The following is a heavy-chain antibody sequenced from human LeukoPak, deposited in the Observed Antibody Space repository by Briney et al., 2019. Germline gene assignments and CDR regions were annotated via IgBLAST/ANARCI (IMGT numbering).Heavy chain of an antibody. J-gene: IGHJ5*02. CDR1: GFTFSSYA. CDR2: ISYDGSNK. D-gene: IGHD3-10*01. V-gene: IGHV3-30-3*01. CDR3: ARAGLRFGELSQRTQVNNWFDP. Sequence: GRSLRLSCAASGFTFSSYAMHWVRQAPGKGLEWVAVISYDGSNKYYADSVKGRFTISRDNSKNTLYLQMNSLRAEDTAVYYCARAGLRFGELSQRTQVNNWFDPWGQGTLVTVSS.